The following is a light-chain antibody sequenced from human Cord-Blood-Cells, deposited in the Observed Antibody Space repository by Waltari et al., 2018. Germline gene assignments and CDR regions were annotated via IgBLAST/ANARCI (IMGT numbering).Light chain of an antibody. CDR1: QSVSSSY. J-gene: IGKJ2*01. CDR2: GAS. V-gene: IGKV3-20*01. CDR3: QQYGSSPT. Sequence: ELVLTQSPGTLSLSPGERATLSCRASQSVSSSYLAWYQQKPGQAPRLIIYGASSRATGIPDRFSGSGSGTDFTLTISRLEPEDFAVYYCQQYGSSPTFGQGTKLEIK.